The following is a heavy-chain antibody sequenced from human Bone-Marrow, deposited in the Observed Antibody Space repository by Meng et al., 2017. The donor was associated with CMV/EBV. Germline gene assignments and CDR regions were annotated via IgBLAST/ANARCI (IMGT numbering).Heavy chain of an antibody. J-gene: IGHJ6*02. V-gene: IGHV3-21*01. CDR3: ARTIGDIVVVPAAMEVYYYYGMDV. D-gene: IGHD2-2*01. CDR2: ISSSSSYI. CDR1: GFTFSSYS. Sequence: GESLKISCAASGFTFSSYSMNWVRQAPGKGLEWVSSISSSSSYIYYADSVKGRFTISRDNAKNSLYLQMNSLRAEDTAVYYCARTIGDIVVVPAAMEVYYYYGMDVWGQGTTVTVSS.